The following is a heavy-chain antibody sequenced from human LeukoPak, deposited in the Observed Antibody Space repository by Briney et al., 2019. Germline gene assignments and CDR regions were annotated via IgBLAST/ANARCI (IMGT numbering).Heavy chain of an antibody. Sequence: SETLSLTCTVSGGPVSSGSYYWSWIRQPPGKGLEWIGYIYYSGSTNYNPSLKSRVTISVDTSKNQFSLKLSSVTAADTAVYYCARGGSGGWYGDHDAFDIWGQGTMVTVSS. CDR3: ARGGSGGWYGDHDAFDI. D-gene: IGHD6-19*01. J-gene: IGHJ3*02. CDR2: IYYSGST. V-gene: IGHV4-61*01. CDR1: GGPVSSGSYY.